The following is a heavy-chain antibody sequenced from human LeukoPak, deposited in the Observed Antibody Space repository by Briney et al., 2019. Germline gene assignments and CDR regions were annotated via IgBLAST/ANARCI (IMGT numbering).Heavy chain of an antibody. Sequence: SVKVSCKASGGTFSSYAISWVRQAPGQGLEWMRRIVPILGIANYAQKFQGRVTITADKSTSTAYMELSSLRSEDTAVYYCARSYDILTGYSPDYYFDYWGQGTLVTVSS. CDR2: IVPILGIA. D-gene: IGHD3-9*01. J-gene: IGHJ4*02. CDR1: GGTFSSYA. V-gene: IGHV1-69*04. CDR3: ARSYDILTGYSPDYYFDY.